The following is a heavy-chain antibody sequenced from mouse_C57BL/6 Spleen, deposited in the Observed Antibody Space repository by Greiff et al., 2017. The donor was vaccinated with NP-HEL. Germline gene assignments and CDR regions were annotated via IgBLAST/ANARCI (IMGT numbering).Heavy chain of an antibody. CDR2: IYPGGGYT. CDR1: GYTFTNYW. Sequence: VQLVESGAELVRPGPSVKMSCKASGYTFTNYWIGWAKQRPGHGLEWIGDIYPGGGYTNYNEKFKGKATLTADKSSSTAYMQFSSLTSEDSAIYYCTRSAGTNYFDYWGQGTTLTVSS. V-gene: IGHV1-63*01. CDR3: TRSAGTNYFDY. J-gene: IGHJ2*01. D-gene: IGHD4-1*01.